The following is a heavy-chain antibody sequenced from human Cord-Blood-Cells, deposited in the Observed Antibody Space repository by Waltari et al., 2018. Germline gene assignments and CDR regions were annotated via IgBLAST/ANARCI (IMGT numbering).Heavy chain of an antibody. D-gene: IGHD6-19*01. CDR3: ARDSSGWYYFDY. Sequence: EVQLVESGGGLVQPGGSLRLSCAASGYTFSSYWTSWVRQAPGEGLEWVANIKQDGSEKYYVDSVKGLFTISRDNAKNSLYLQMNSLRAEDTVVYYCARDSSGWYYFDYWGQGTLVTVSS. CDR1: GYTFSSYW. CDR2: IKQDGSEK. V-gene: IGHV3-7*01. J-gene: IGHJ4*02.